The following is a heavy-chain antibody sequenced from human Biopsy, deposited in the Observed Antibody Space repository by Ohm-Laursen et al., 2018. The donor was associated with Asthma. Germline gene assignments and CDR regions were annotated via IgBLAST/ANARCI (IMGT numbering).Heavy chain of an antibody. Sequence: SLRLSCAASGFMFRSFGMHWVRQAPGKGLEWVAVISYDGNHKFYEDSVKGRFTISKDNSNNTLYLQMNSLRTEDTAVYYCAKRRGYNGHDNDYWGQGTLVIVSS. D-gene: IGHD5-12*01. J-gene: IGHJ4*02. CDR2: ISYDGNHK. CDR1: GFMFRSFG. V-gene: IGHV3-30*18. CDR3: AKRRGYNGHDNDY.